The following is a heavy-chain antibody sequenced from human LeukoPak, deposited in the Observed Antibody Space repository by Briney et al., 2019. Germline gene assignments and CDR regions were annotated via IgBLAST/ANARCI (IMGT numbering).Heavy chain of an antibody. J-gene: IGHJ4*02. CDR2: IYYSGST. CDR1: GGSISSGGYY. V-gene: IGHV4-30-4*08. Sequence: PSETLSLTCTVSGGSISSGGYYWSWIRQPPGKGLEWIGHIYYSGSTYYNPSLKSRVTISVDASKNQFSLKLSSVTAADTAVYYCARGRLRWQKDYWGQGTPVTVSS. CDR3: ARGRLRWQKDY. D-gene: IGHD4-23*01.